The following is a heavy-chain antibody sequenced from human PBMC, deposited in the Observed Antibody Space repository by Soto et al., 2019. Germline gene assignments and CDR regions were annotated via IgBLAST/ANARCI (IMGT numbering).Heavy chain of an antibody. CDR2: ISSSGSTI. J-gene: IGHJ4*02. D-gene: IGHD1-26*01. V-gene: IGHV3-11*01. CDR3: RGIPEMGYYFDY. CDR1: GFTFSDYY. Sequence: GGSLRLSCAASGFTFSDYYMSWIRQAPGKGLEWVSYISSSGSTIYYADSVKGRFTISRDNAKNSLYLQMNSLRAEDTAVYYCRGIPEMGYYFDYWGQGTLVTVSS.